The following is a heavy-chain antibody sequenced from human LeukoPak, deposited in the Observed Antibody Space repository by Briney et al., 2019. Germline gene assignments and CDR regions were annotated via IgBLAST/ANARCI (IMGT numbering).Heavy chain of an antibody. CDR3: ARAPTVLVGYCSSSSCQADY. D-gene: IGHD2-2*01. CDR1: GFTFSDYY. J-gene: IGHJ4*02. CDR2: ISSSGSTI. V-gene: IGHV3-11*04. Sequence: GGSLRLSCAASGFTFSDYYMSWIRQAPGKGLEWVSYISSSGSTIYYADSVKGRFTISRDNAKNSLYLQMNSLRVEDTAVYYCARAPTVLVGYCSSSSCQADYWGQGTLVTVSS.